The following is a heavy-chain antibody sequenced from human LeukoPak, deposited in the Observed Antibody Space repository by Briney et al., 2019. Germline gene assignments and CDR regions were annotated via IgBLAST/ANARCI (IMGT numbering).Heavy chain of an antibody. V-gene: IGHV3-30-3*01. CDR2: ISYDGSLK. CDR1: GFTFSSYA. Sequence: QPGGSLRLSCGASGFTFSSYAMHWVRQAPGKGLEWVAIISYDGSLKYYADSVKGRFPISRDNAKNTLYLQMSSLRTEDTAVYYCAREAVGAIYFDYWGQGTLVTVSS. D-gene: IGHD1-26*01. CDR3: AREAVGAIYFDY. J-gene: IGHJ4*02.